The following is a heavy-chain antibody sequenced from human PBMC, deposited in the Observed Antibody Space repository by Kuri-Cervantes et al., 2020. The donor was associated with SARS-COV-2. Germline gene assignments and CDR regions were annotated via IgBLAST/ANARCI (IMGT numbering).Heavy chain of an antibody. Sequence: SVKVSCQASGGTFSSYAISWVRQAPGQGLEWMGGIIPIFGTANYAQKFQGRVTITADKSTSTAYMELSSLRSEDTAVYHCARDRRDGYNKGYWYFDLWGRGTLVTVSS. V-gene: IGHV1-69*06. CDR1: GGTFSSYA. CDR2: IIPIFGTA. CDR3: ARDRRDGYNKGYWYFDL. D-gene: IGHD5-24*01. J-gene: IGHJ2*01.